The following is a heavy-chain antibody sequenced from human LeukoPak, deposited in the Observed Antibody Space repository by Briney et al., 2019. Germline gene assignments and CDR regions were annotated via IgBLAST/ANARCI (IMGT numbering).Heavy chain of an antibody. CDR3: ARGLPDSSGYYYGGDYFDF. D-gene: IGHD3-22*01. J-gene: IGHJ4*02. CDR2: ISSSSNYI. V-gene: IGHV3-21*06. CDR1: GFRFSAYS. Sequence: GGSLRLSCVGSGFRFSAYSMHWVRQAPGKGLKWVSSISSSSNYIHYADSLKGRFTISRDDAANSLYLQMNSLRAEDTALYYCARGLPDSSGYYYGGDYFDFWGQGILVTVSS.